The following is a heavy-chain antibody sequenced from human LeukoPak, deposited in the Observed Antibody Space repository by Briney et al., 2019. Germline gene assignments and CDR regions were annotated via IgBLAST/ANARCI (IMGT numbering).Heavy chain of an antibody. Sequence: SETLSLTCTVSGGSISSSSYYWGWIRQPPGKGLEWIGSIHYSGSTNYNPSLKSRVTISVDTSKNQFSLKLSSVTAADTAVYYCARGYCSGGSCYSYYYYNYMGVWGKGTGVSVSS. J-gene: IGHJ6*03. D-gene: IGHD2-15*01. V-gene: IGHV4-39*07. CDR2: IHYSGST. CDR1: GGSISSSSYY. CDR3: ARGYCSGGSCYSYYYYNYMGV.